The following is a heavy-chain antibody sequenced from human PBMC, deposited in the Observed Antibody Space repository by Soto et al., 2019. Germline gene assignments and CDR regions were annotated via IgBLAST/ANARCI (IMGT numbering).Heavy chain of an antibody. Sequence: CLRIACAASRFTFSRYDMHLVRKETGKGLEWVSVIGTAGDTYYPGSVKGRFTISRENAKNSLYLQMNSLRAGDTAVYYCVRGDSVVALYGMAVWGQGTTVPVSS. D-gene: IGHD2-15*01. CDR3: VRGDSVVALYGMAV. V-gene: IGHV3-13*01. J-gene: IGHJ6*02. CDR2: IGTAGDT. CDR1: RFTFSRYD.